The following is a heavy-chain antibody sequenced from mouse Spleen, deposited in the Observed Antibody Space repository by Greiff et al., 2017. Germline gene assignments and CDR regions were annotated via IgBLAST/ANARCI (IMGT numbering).Heavy chain of an antibody. Sequence: QVQLKESGPELVKPGASVKISCKASGYAFSSSWMNWVKQRPGKGLEWIGRIYPGDGDTNYNGKFKGKATLTADKSSSTAYMQLSSLTSEDSAVYFCARTDYSNDYVDYWGQGTTLTVSS. V-gene: IGHV1-82*01. CDR2: IYPGDGDT. D-gene: IGHD2-5*01. CDR1: GYAFSSSW. CDR3: ARTDYSNDYVDY. J-gene: IGHJ2*01.